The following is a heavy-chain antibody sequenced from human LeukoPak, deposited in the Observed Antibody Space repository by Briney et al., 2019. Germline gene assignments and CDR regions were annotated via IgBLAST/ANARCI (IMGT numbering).Heavy chain of an antibody. CDR3: ARAEAELVGFWFDP. D-gene: IGHD3-10*01. Sequence: ASVTVSCKASGYTFTSYGISWVRQAPGPGLEWLGWISAYNGNANYAQKLQGRVTMTTDTSTSTAYMELRSLRSDDTAVYYCARAEAELVGFWFDPWGQGTLVTVSS. CDR1: GYTFTSYG. J-gene: IGHJ5*02. V-gene: IGHV1-18*01. CDR2: ISAYNGNA.